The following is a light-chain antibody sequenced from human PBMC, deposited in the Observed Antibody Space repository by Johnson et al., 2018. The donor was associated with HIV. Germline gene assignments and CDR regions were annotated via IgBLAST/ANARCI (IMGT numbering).Light chain of an antibody. CDR1: RSNIGDNF. J-gene: IGLJ1*01. CDR2: DNN. V-gene: IGLV1-51*01. Sequence: QPVLTQPPSVSAAPGQKVTISCSGNRSNIGDNFVSWYQHLPGAAPKLLIYDNNKRPSGIPDRFSGSKSGTSATLGITGLQTGDEADYYCGTWDSSLSAGQVFGTGTKVTVL. CDR3: GTWDSSLSAGQV.